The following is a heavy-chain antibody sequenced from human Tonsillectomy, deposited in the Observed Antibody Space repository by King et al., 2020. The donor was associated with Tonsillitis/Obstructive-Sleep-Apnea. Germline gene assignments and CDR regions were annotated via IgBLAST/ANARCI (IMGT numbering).Heavy chain of an antibody. CDR2: IYYSGTT. Sequence: QLQESGPGLVKPSETLSLTCTVSGGSITSYYWSWIRQPPGKGLEWIGYIYYSGTTQYNPSLKSRLTISVDTSQNQFSLKLSSLTAADTAVYYCARQYNPYNWFDPWGQGTLVTVSS. D-gene: IGHD1-14*01. CDR3: ARQYNPYNWFDP. V-gene: IGHV4-59*08. J-gene: IGHJ5*02. CDR1: GGSITSYY.